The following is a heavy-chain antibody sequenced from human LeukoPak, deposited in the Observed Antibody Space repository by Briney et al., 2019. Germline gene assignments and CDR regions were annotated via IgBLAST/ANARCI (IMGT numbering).Heavy chain of an antibody. D-gene: IGHD3-10*01. J-gene: IGHJ3*02. CDR2: IKQDGSEK. Sequence: GSLRLSCAASGFTFSSYWMSWVRQAPGKGLEWVANIKQDGSEKYYVGSVKGRFTISRDNAKNSLYLQMNSLRAEDTAVYYCARDMLLWFGESAFDIWGQGTMVTVSS. V-gene: IGHV3-7*01. CDR1: GFTFSSYW. CDR3: ARDMLLWFGESAFDI.